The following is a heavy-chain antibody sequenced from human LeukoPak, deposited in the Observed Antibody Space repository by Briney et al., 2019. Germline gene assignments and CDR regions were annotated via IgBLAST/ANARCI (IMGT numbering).Heavy chain of an antibody. CDR2: ISSSSSYI. V-gene: IGHV3-21*01. J-gene: IGHJ4*02. CDR3: ARDKLRWPPFDY. Sequence: PGRSLRLSCAASGFTFSSYSMNWVRQAPWKGLEWVSSISSSSSYIYYADSVKGRFTISRDNAKNSLYLQMNSLRAEDTAVYYCARDKLRWPPFDYWGQGTLVTVSS. CDR1: GFTFSSYS. D-gene: IGHD4-23*01.